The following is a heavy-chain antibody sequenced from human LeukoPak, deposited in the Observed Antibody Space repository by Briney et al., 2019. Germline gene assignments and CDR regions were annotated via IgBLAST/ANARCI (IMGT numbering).Heavy chain of an antibody. V-gene: IGHV5-51*01. D-gene: IGHD3-22*01. CDR1: GYSFTSYG. Sequence: LGESLEISGKGSGYSFTSYGIGWVRQLPGKGLEGMGIIYPGDSDTRYSPSFQGQVTISADKSISTAYLQWSSLKASDTAMYYCARGAPSPDYYDSSGYPTIDYWGQGTLVTVSS. CDR2: IYPGDSDT. J-gene: IGHJ4*02. CDR3: ARGAPSPDYYDSSGYPTIDY.